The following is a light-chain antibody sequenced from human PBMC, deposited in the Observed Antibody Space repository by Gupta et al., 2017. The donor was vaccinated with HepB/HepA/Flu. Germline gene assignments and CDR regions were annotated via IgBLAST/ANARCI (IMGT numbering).Light chain of an antibody. CDR2: VVS. CDR1: SSDVGHSNY. Sequence: QSALTQPRSVSGSPGQSVTISCTGSSSDVGHSNYVSWYQQYPGTAPKVVIYVVSKRPSGVPDRFSGSKSGNTASLTISGLQAEDEAEYYCCSYAENYTGVFGGGTKVTVL. CDR3: CSYAENYTGV. J-gene: IGLJ2*01. V-gene: IGLV2-11*01.